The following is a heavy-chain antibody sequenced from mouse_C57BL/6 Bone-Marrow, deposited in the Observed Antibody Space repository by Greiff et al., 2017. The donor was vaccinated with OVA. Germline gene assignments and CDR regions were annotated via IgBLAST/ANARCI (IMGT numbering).Heavy chain of an antibody. D-gene: IGHD1-1*01. CDR3: DGRDYYGRLPGGYFDV. CDR2: INPNNGGT. V-gene: IGHV1-22*01. CDR1: GYTFTDYN. J-gene: IGHJ1*03. Sequence: EVQLQESGPELVKPGASVKMSCKASGYTFTDYNMHWVKQSHGKSLEWIGYINPNNGGTSYNQKFKGQATLTVNTSSSTAYLELRSLTSEDSAVYYCDGRDYYGRLPGGYFDVWGTGTTVTVSS.